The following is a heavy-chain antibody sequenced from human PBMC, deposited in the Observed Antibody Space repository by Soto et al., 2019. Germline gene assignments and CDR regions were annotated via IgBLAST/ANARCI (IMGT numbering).Heavy chain of an antibody. CDR3: AREGVRTYYYDSSGADY. Sequence: ASVKVSCKASGYTFTSYGISWVRQAPGQGLEWMGWISAYNGNTNYVQKLQGRVTTTTDTSTSTAYMELRSLRSDDTAVYYCAREGVRTYYYDSSGADYWGQGTLVTVSS. CDR1: GYTFTSYG. CDR2: ISAYNGNT. J-gene: IGHJ4*02. V-gene: IGHV1-18*04. D-gene: IGHD3-22*01.